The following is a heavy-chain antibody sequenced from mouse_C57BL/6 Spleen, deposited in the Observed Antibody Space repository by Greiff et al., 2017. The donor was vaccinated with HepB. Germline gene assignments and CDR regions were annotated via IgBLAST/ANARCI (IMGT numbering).Heavy chain of an antibody. D-gene: IGHD1-1*01. V-gene: IGHV1-80*01. Sequence: VQLQESGAELVKPGASVKISCKASGYAFSSYWMNWVKQRPGKGLEWIGQIYPGDGDTNYNGKFKGKATLTADKSSSTAYMQLSSLTSEDSAVYFCARGDYCSSYWFAYWGQGTLVTVSA. J-gene: IGHJ3*01. CDR2: IYPGDGDT. CDR1: GYAFSSYW. CDR3: ARGDYCSSYWFAY.